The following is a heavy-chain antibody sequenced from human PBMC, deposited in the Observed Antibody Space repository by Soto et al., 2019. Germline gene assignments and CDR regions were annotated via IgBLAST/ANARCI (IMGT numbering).Heavy chain of an antibody. CDR2: IYHSGST. D-gene: IGHD6-19*01. CDR1: GGSISSSNW. V-gene: IGHV4-4*02. J-gene: IGHJ3*02. CDR3: ARDLGGLSSGWYRQDI. Sequence: QVQLQESGPGLVKPSGTLSLTCAVSGGSISSSNWWSWVRQPPGKGLEWIGEIYHSGSTNYNPSLKSRVTISVDKSKNQLSLKLLSVTAANTAVYYCARDLGGLSSGWYRQDIWGQGTMVTVSS.